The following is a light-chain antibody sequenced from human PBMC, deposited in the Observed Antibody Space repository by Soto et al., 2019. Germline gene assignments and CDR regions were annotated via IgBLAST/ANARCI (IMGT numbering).Light chain of an antibody. CDR3: SSYVGTNSYV. CDR2: DVS. Sequence: QSALTQPRSVSGSPGQSVTISCTGTSSDVGGYIYVSWYQQHPGKAPKLMMCDVSKRPSGVPDRFSGSKSDNTAALTVSGLQAEDEADYYCSSYVGTNSYVFGTGTKVTVL. CDR1: SSDVGGYIY. V-gene: IGLV2-11*01. J-gene: IGLJ1*01.